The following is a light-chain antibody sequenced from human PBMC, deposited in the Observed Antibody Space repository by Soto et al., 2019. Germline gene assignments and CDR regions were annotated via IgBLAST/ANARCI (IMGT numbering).Light chain of an antibody. Sequence: QSVLTQPPSVSEAPRQRVTISCYGSSSNIGNNDVNWYQQFPGKAPKLLIYYDDLLPSGVSDRFSGSKSGTSASLAISGLQSEDEADYYCAAWDDSLNGVVFGGGTKLTVL. J-gene: IGLJ2*01. CDR2: YDD. V-gene: IGLV1-36*01. CDR1: SSNIGNND. CDR3: AAWDDSLNGVV.